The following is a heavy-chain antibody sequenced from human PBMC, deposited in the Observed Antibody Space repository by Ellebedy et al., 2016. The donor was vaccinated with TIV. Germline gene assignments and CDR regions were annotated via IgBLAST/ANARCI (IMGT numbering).Heavy chain of an antibody. CDR2: INHSGST. CDR3: ARLYGSGSYYRGRWFDP. CDR1: GGSFSGYY. J-gene: IGHJ5*02. Sequence: SETLSLXXAVYGGSFSGYYWSWIRQPPGKGLEWIGEINHSGSTNHNPSLKSRVTISVDTSKNQFSLKLSSVAAADTAVYYCARLYGSGSYYRGRWFDPWGQGTLVTVSS. D-gene: IGHD3-10*01. V-gene: IGHV4-34*01.